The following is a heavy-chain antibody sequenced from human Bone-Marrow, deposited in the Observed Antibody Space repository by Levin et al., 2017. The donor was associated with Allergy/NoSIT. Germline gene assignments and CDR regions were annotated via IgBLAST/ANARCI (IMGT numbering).Heavy chain of an antibody. CDR3: TRHIAVAAHYFDY. D-gene: IGHD6-19*01. CDR2: IRSKANSYAT. Sequence: GESLKISCAASGFTFSGSAMHWVRQASGKGLEWVGRIRSKANSYATAYAASVKGRFTISRDDSKNTAYLQMNSLKTEDTAVYYCTRHIAVAAHYFDYWGQGTLVTVSS. V-gene: IGHV3-73*01. J-gene: IGHJ4*02. CDR1: GFTFSGSA.